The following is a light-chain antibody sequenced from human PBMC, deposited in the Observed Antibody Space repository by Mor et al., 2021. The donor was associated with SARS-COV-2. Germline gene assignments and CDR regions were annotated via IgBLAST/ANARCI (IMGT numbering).Light chain of an antibody. Sequence: SQSVTSNLAWYQQKPGQAPRLLIYRASTRATGVPARFSGSGSGTEFTLTISSLQSEDVAVYYCQQYNNWRTFG. J-gene: IGKJ1*01. V-gene: IGKV3-15*01. CDR3: QQYNNWRT. CDR2: RAS. CDR1: QSVTSN.